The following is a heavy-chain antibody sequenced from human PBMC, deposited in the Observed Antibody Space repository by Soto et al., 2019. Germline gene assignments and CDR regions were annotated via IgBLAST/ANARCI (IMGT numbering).Heavy chain of an antibody. D-gene: IGHD1-26*01. CDR2: ISNSGSNI. CDR1: GFTFSDYY. V-gene: IGHV3-11*01. CDR3: VRAQVNREAFDI. J-gene: IGHJ3*02. Sequence: PGGSLRLSCAAAGFTFSDYYMTWIRQAPVKGLEWVSYISNSGSNIYYADSVKGRFTISRDNAKNSLYLQMNSLRVEDTALYYCVRAQVNREAFDIGGQGTTVTLSS.